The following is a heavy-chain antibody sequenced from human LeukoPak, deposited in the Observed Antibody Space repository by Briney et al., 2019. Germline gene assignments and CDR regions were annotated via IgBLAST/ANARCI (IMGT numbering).Heavy chain of an antibody. CDR2: ISYGGST. Sequence: PSEALSLTCTVSGDSMTSMRRYSWSWIRQAPGKGLEWIGSISYGGSTNYNPSLKSRVAISVDTSQNQFSLKLMSVTAVDTAVYSCARDWGIRTTEYNAFDMWGRGTMVTVSS. J-gene: IGHJ3*02. CDR1: GDSMTSMRRYS. CDR3: ARDWGIRTTEYNAFDM. V-gene: IGHV4-59*12. D-gene: IGHD2/OR15-2a*01.